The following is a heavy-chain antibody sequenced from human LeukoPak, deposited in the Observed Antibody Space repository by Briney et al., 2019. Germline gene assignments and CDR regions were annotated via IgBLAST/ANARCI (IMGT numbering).Heavy chain of an antibody. J-gene: IGHJ4*02. CDR3: ARQEYSSSCFDY. Sequence: SETLSLTCAVYGGSFSGYYWSWIRQPPGKGLEWIGYIYYSGSTNYNPSLKSRVTISVDTSKNQFSLKLSSVTAADTAVYYCARQEYSSSCFDYWGQGALVTVSS. CDR2: IYYSGST. CDR1: GGSFSGYY. D-gene: IGHD6-13*01. V-gene: IGHV4-59*08.